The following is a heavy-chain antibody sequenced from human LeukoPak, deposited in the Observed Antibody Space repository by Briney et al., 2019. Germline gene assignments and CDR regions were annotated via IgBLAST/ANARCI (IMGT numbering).Heavy chain of an antibody. Sequence: PSETLSLTCTVSGASINNNFWTWIRQPPGKGLEWIGYIYSSGSANYNPSLKSRVIISGDTSKNQFSLKLSSVTAADTAEYYCARVRGYDSGGFDYWGQGTLVTVSS. CDR2: IYSSGSA. CDR3: ARVRGYDSGGFDY. CDR1: GASINNNF. J-gene: IGHJ4*02. D-gene: IGHD5-12*01. V-gene: IGHV4-59*01.